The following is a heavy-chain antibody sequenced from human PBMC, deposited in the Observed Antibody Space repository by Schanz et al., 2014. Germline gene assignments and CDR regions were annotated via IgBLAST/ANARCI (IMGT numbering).Heavy chain of an antibody. V-gene: IGHV3-30*19. D-gene: IGHD3-9*01. Sequence: VQLVESGGGLVKPGGSLRLSCVVSGFTVSSDHMSWVRQAPGKGLEWVALISNDGSIKYYADSVKGRFTISRDNAKNTLYLQMNSLRAEDTAVYYCARDSRPKYDFLTAYYSIDFWGQGTLVTVSS. CDR2: ISNDGSIK. CDR1: GFTVSSDH. J-gene: IGHJ4*02. CDR3: ARDSRPKYDFLTAYYSIDF.